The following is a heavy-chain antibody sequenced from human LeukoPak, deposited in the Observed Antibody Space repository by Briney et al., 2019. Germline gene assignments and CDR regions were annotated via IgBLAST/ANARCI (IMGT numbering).Heavy chain of an antibody. CDR2: ISPTSTTI. Sequence: PGGSLRLSCAVSGFNFSDYYMAWICQAPGKGLEWVSYISPTSTTIYYAGSVKVRFTISRDNTKNSLFLQMNRLRVEDTAVYYCARYGMTTRKGDYWGQGTLVTVSS. V-gene: IGHV3-11*01. CDR1: GFNFSDYY. CDR3: ARYGMTTRKGDY. J-gene: IGHJ4*02. D-gene: IGHD3-10*01.